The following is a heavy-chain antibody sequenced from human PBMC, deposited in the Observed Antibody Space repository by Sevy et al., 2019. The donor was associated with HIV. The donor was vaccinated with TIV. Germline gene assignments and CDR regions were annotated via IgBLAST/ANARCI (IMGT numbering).Heavy chain of an antibody. CDR2: TYYRSKWYN. CDR1: GDSVSSNSAA. D-gene: IGHD1-1*01. V-gene: IGHV6-1*01. J-gene: IGHJ4*02. CDR3: AVQVERGGALDY. Sequence: SQTLSVTCAISGDSVSSNSAAWNWIRQSPSRGLEWLGRTYYRSKWYNDYAVSVKRRITINPDTSKNQFSLQLNSVTPEDTAVYYCAVQVERGGALDYWGQGTLVTVSS.